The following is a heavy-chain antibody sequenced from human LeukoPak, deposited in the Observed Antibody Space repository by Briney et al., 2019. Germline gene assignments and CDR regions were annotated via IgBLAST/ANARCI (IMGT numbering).Heavy chain of an antibody. Sequence: SETLSLTCAVYGGSFSGYYWSWIRQPPGKGLEWIGEINHSGSTNYNPSLKSRVTISVDTSKNQFSLKLSSVTAADTAVYYCAGRRIVARKYYFDYWGQGTLVTVSS. CDR2: INHSGST. CDR3: AGRRIVARKYYFDY. D-gene: IGHD5-12*01. CDR1: GGSFSGYY. J-gene: IGHJ4*02. V-gene: IGHV4-34*01.